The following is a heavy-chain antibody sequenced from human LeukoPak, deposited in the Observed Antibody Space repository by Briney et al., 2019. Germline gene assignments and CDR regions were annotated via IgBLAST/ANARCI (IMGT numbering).Heavy chain of an antibody. CDR3: ARVDSSSWYPGFDY. CDR2: ISYDGSNK. J-gene: IGHJ4*02. D-gene: IGHD6-13*01. Sequence: GRSLRLSCAASGFTFSSYGMHWVRQAPGKGLEWVAVISYDGSNKYYADSVKGRFTISRDNSKNTLYLQMNSLRAEDTAVYYCARVDSSSWYPGFDYWGQGTLVTVSS. V-gene: IGHV3-30*03. CDR1: GFTFSSYG.